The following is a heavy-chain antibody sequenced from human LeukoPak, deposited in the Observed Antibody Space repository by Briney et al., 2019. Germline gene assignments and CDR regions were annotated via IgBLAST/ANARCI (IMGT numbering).Heavy chain of an antibody. CDR3: AKNQAAGRGFDY. J-gene: IGHJ4*02. Sequence: QAGGSLRLSCAASGFTFDDYAMHWVRQAPGKGLEWVSGISWNSGSIGYADSVKGRFTISRDNAKNSLYLQMNSLRAEDTALYYCAKNQAAGRGFDYWGQGTLVTVSS. V-gene: IGHV3-9*01. CDR2: ISWNSGSI. D-gene: IGHD6-19*01. CDR1: GFTFDDYA.